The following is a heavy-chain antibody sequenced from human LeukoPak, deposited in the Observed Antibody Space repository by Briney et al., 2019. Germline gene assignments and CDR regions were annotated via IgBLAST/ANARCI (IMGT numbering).Heavy chain of an antibody. CDR1: GFIFNNYG. CDR2: ISYDGSNK. CDR3: AKGYGSGSYYNDYYFDY. J-gene: IGHJ4*02. D-gene: IGHD3-10*01. Sequence: GGSLRLSCAASGFIFNNYGMHWVRQAPGKGLEWVAVISYDGSNKYHADSVKGRFTISRDNSKNTLYLQMNSLRAEDTAVYYCAKGYGSGSYYNDYYFDYWGQGTLVTVSS. V-gene: IGHV3-30*18.